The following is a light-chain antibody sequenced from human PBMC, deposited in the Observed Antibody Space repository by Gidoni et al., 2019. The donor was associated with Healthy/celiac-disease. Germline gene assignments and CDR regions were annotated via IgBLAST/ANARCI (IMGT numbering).Light chain of an antibody. CDR1: KSVLYSSNNKNY. CDR2: WAS. Sequence: DIVMTQSPDSLAVSLGERATINCKSSKSVLYSSNNKNYLAWYQQKPGQPPKLLIYWASTRESGVPDRFSGSGSGTDFTLTICSLQAEDVAVYYCQQYYSTPQTFXQXTKVEIK. CDR3: QQYYSTPQT. J-gene: IGKJ1*01. V-gene: IGKV4-1*01.